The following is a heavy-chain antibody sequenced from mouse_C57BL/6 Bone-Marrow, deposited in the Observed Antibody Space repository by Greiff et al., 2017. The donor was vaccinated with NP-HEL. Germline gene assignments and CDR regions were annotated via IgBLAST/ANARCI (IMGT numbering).Heavy chain of an antibody. CDR1: GFSLPSYG. J-gene: IGHJ3*01. Sequence: QVQLKQSGPGLVQPSQSLSITCPVSGFSLPSYGVHFVRHSPGKGLEWLGVIWSGGSTDYNAAFISRLSISKDNSKSQVFFKMNSLQADDTAIYYCARNEGNQAWFAYWGQGTLVTVSA. CDR3: ARNEGNQAWFAY. CDR2: IWSGGST. D-gene: IGHD2-1*01. V-gene: IGHV2-2*01.